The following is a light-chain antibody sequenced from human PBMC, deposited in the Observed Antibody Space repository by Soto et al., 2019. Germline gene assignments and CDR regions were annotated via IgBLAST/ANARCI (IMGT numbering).Light chain of an antibody. CDR1: SSDVGGYNY. J-gene: IGLJ2*01. CDR3: ESYAGSNTVV. Sequence: QSVLTQPPSASGSPGQSVTISCTGTSSDVGGYNYVSWYQQHPGKAPKLMIYEVNKRPSRVPDRFSGSKSGNTASLTVSGLHAEDEADYYCESYAGSNTVVFGGGTKLTVL. CDR2: EVN. V-gene: IGLV2-8*01.